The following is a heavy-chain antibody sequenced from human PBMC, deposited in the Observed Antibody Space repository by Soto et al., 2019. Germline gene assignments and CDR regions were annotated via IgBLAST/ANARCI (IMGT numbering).Heavy chain of an antibody. CDR3: ARQRGYYVDY. CDR1: GGSIRSGNW. J-gene: IGHJ4*02. CDR2: IYHSGTT. V-gene: IGHV4-4*02. D-gene: IGHD3-22*01. Sequence: QVQLQEPGPGLVEPSGTLSLTCAVSGGSIRSGNWWSWVRQPPGKGLEWIGEIYHSGTTNYNPSLKRRVTISVDKSKNQFSLKLTSVTAADTAVYYCARQRGYYVDYWGQGTLVTVSS.